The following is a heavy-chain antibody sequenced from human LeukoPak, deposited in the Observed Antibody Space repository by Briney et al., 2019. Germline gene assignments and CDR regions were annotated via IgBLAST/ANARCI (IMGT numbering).Heavy chain of an antibody. Sequence: GGSLRLSCAASGFTFDDYAMHWVRQAPGKGLEWVSSISGSSKHVYYGDLVKGRFTISRDNARNSLYLQMDSLRAEDTAVYYCARPDYDYWTGSLGGHYMDVWGKGTTVTVSS. CDR1: GFTFDDYA. CDR2: ISGSSKHV. D-gene: IGHD3-3*01. J-gene: IGHJ6*03. CDR3: ARPDYDYWTGSLGGHYMDV. V-gene: IGHV3-21*01.